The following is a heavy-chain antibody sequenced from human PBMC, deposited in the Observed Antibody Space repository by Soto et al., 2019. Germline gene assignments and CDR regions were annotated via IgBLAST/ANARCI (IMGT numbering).Heavy chain of an antibody. CDR3: ARDERSGWNGDAFDI. CDR2: ISAYNGNT. Sequence: ASVKVSCKASGYTFTSYGISWVRQAPGQGLEWMGWISAYNGNTNFAQKLQGRVTLTTDTSTSTAYMELRSLRSDDTAVYYCARDERSGWNGDAFDILGQGTMDNVSS. J-gene: IGHJ3*02. D-gene: IGHD6-19*01. CDR1: GYTFTSYG. V-gene: IGHV1-18*04.